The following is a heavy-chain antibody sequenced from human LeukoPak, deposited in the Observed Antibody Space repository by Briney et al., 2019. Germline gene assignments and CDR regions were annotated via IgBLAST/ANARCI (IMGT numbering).Heavy chain of an antibody. J-gene: IGHJ3*02. D-gene: IGHD2-2*01. CDR3: ARDLDVVVPAAPGAFDI. Sequence: TSETLSLTCTVSGGSISGGGYYWSWIRQPPGKGLEWIGYIYHSGSTYYNPSLKSRVTISVDRSKNQFSLKLSSVTAADTAVYYCARDLDVVVPAAPGAFDIWGQGTMVTVSS. CDR2: IYHSGST. CDR1: GGSISGGGYY. V-gene: IGHV4-30-2*01.